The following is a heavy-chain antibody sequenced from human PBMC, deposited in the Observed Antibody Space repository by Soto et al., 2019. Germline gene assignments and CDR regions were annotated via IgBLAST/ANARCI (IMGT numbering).Heavy chain of an antibody. Sequence: QVQLVESGGGVVQPGRSLRLSCAASGFTFSSYAMHWVRQAPGKGLEWVAVISYDGSNKYYADSVKGRFTISRDNSKNTLYLQMSSRRAEDTAVYYCARAVGVAGYYYYYGMDVWGQGTTVSVSS. V-gene: IGHV3-30-3*01. CDR1: GFTFSSYA. D-gene: IGHD6-19*01. J-gene: IGHJ6*02. CDR2: ISYDGSNK. CDR3: ARAVGVAGYYYYYGMDV.